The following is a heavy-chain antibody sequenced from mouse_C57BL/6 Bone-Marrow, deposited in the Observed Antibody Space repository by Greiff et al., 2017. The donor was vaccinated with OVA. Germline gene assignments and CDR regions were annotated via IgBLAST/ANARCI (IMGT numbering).Heavy chain of an antibody. Sequence: QVQLQQSGAELARPGASVKLSCKASGYTFTSYGISWVKQRTGQGLEWIGEIYPRSGNTYYNEKFKGKATLTADKSSSTAYMELRSLTSEDSAVYFCARYSIYYYGSSYDYWGQGTTLTVSS. CDR2: IYPRSGNT. J-gene: IGHJ2*01. CDR1: GYTFTSYG. V-gene: IGHV1-81*01. D-gene: IGHD1-1*01. CDR3: ARYSIYYYGSSYDY.